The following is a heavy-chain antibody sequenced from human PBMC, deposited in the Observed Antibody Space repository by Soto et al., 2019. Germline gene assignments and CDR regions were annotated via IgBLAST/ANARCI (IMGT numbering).Heavy chain of an antibody. J-gene: IGHJ6*02. CDR2: ISYDGSNK. CDR3: AKVVIQLWPEVYYGMDG. D-gene: IGHD5-18*01. CDR1: GFTFSSYG. V-gene: IGHV3-30*18. Sequence: QVQLVESGGGVVQPGRSLRLSCAASGFTFSSYGMHWVRQAPGKGLEWVAVISYDGSNKYYADSVKGRFTISRDNSKNTLYLQMNSLRAEDTAVYYCAKVVIQLWPEVYYGMDGWGQGTTVTVSS.